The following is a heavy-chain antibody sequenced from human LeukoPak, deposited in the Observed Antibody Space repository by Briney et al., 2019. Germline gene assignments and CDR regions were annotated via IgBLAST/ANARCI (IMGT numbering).Heavy chain of an antibody. CDR1: GFTFSSYG. J-gene: IGHJ3*02. V-gene: IGHV3-30*02. CDR2: IRYDGSNK. CDR3: AKDYSSGYDAFDI. D-gene: IGHD3-22*01. Sequence: PGGSLRLSCAASGFTFSSYGMHWVRQAPGKGLEWVAFIRYDGSNKYYADSVKGRFTISRDNSKNTLYLQMNSLRAEDTAVYYCAKDYSSGYDAFDIWGQGTMVTVSS.